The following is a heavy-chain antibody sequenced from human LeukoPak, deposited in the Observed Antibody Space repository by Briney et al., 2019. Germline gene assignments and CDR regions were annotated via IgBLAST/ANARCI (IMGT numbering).Heavy chain of an antibody. J-gene: IGHJ6*03. CDR3: ARDPYSGSYGPYYYYYMDV. CDR2: VTGSGTST. Sequence: GGSLRLSCAASGFTFSYYGMTWVRQAPGKGLEWVSGVTGSGTSTYYADSVKGRFTISRDNAKNSLYLQMNSLRAEDAALYFCARDPYSGSYGPYYYYYMDVWGKGTTVTISS. D-gene: IGHD1-26*01. CDR1: GFTFSYYG. V-gene: IGHV3-23*01.